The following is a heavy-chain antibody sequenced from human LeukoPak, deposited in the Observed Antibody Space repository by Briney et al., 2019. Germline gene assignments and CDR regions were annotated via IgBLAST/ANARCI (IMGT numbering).Heavy chain of an antibody. V-gene: IGHV1-69-2*01. Sequence: EASVKVSCKVSGYTFTDYYMHWVQQAPGKGLEWMGLVDPEDGETIYAEKFQGRVTTTADTSTDTAYMELSSLRSEDTAVYYCATVGATTYFDYWGQGTLVTVSS. J-gene: IGHJ4*02. CDR2: VDPEDGET. CDR1: GYTFTDYY. D-gene: IGHD5-24*01. CDR3: ATVGATTYFDY.